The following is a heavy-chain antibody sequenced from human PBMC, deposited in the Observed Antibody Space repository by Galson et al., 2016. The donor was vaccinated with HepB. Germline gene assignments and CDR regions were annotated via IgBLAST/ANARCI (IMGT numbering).Heavy chain of an antibody. CDR3: ERGLYYDFWSGYSKGMDV. CDR1: GDSVSSISAA. D-gene: IGHD3-3*01. J-gene: IGHJ6*02. CDR2: IYYRSKWYN. V-gene: IGHV6-1*01. Sequence: CAIFGDSVSSISAAWNWIRQSPSRGLEWLGRIYYRSKWYNEYAVSVRSRITIKPDTSKNQFSLQLNSVTPENTAVFFCERGLYYDFWSGYSKGMDVWGQGTTVTVSS.